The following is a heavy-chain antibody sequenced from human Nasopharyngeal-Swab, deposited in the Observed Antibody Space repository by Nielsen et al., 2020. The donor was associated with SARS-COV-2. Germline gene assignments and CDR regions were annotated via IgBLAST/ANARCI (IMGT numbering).Heavy chain of an antibody. J-gene: IGHJ3*02. CDR1: GVSISIYY. V-gene: IGHV4-59*01. Sequence: SETLSLTCTVSGVSISIYYWIWIRQPPGKGLEWIGYIYYSGSTNYNPSLKSRVTISVHTSKNQFSLKLSSVTAADTAVYYCARDRTQSYYYDSSGYLIDAFDIWSQGKMVTVSS. D-gene: IGHD3-22*01. CDR2: IYYSGST. CDR3: ARDRTQSYYYDSSGYLIDAFDI.